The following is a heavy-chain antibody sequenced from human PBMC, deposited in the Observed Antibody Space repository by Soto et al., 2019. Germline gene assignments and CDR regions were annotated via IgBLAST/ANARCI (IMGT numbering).Heavy chain of an antibody. D-gene: IGHD6-13*01. V-gene: IGHV3-7*01. CDR1: GFTFSSYW. J-gene: IGHJ6*02. CDR2: IKQDGSEK. Sequence: GSLRLSCAASGFTFSSYWMSWVRQAPGKGLEWVANIKQDGSEKYYVDSVKGRFTISRDNAKNSLYLQMNSLRAEDTAVYYCAREGSSYYYYYYGMDVWGQGTTVTVSS. CDR3: AREGSSYYYYYYGMDV.